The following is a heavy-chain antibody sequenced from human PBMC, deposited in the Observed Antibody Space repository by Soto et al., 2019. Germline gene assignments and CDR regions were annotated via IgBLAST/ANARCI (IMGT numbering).Heavy chain of an antibody. CDR3: AREDYYDSSGSESDYYYGMDV. D-gene: IGHD3-22*01. CDR1: GFTFSSYG. V-gene: IGHV3-33*01. J-gene: IGHJ6*02. CDR2: IWYDGSNK. Sequence: QVQLVESGGGVVQPGRSLRLSCAASGFTFSSYGMHWVRQAPGKGLEWVAVIWYDGSNKYYADSVKGRFTISRDNSKNTLYLQMNSLRAEDTAVYYCAREDYYDSSGSESDYYYGMDVWGQGTTVTVSS.